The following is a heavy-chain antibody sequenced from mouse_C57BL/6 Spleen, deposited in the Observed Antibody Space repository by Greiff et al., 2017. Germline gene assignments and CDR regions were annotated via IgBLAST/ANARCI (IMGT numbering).Heavy chain of an antibody. CDR1: GFNIKDDY. V-gene: IGHV14-4*01. Sequence: EVKLMESGAELVRPGASVKLSCTASGFNIKDDYMHWVKQRPEQGLEWIGWIDPENGDTEYASKFQGKATITADTSSNTAYLQLSSLTSEDTAVYYCTTWTAQAFAYWGQGTLVTVSA. CDR2: IDPENGDT. CDR3: TTWTAQAFAY. J-gene: IGHJ3*01. D-gene: IGHD3-2*02.